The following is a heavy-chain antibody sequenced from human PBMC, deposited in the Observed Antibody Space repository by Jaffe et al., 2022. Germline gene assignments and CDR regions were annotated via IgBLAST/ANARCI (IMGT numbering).Heavy chain of an antibody. CDR2: IGLSAGYE. CDR3: AKTIVWGNWRWDFDQ. V-gene: IGHV3-23*01. CDR1: GFTFRSSE. J-gene: IGHJ4*02. D-gene: IGHD3-16*01. Sequence: EMQLLESGGGLVQPGGSLRLACAASGFTFRSSEMSWVRLLPGKGLEWVSSIGLSAGYEFYADSVRGRFTISRDNSKNTIYLQMNSLRAEDTATYFCAKTIVWGNWRWDFDQWGQGTLVTVSS.